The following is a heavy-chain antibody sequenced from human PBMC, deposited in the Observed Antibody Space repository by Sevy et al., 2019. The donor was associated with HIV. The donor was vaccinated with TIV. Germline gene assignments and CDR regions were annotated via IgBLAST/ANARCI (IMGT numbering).Heavy chain of an antibody. CDR3: ARDLFSGSYYENY. CDR2: INQDGSDK. J-gene: IGHJ4*02. Sequence: GSLRLSCAASEFTLSNYWMSWVRQAPGKGLEWVANINQDGSDKYYVDSVKGRFTISRDNAKNSLYLQMNSLRAEDTAVYYCARDLFSGSYYENYWGQGTLVTVSS. V-gene: IGHV3-7*01. D-gene: IGHD1-26*01. CDR1: EFTLSNYW.